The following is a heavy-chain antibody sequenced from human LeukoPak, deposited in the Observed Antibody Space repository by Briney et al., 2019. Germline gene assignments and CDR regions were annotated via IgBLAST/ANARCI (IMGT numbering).Heavy chain of an antibody. Sequence: NPGGSLRLSCAASGFIFSSHGMNWVRQAPGKGLEWVSSISSSSSYIYYADSVKGRFTISRDNAKNSLYLQMNSLRAEDTAVYYCARARGATVTPHAFDIWGQGTMVTVSS. D-gene: IGHD4-17*01. V-gene: IGHV3-21*01. CDR3: ARARGATVTPHAFDI. CDR2: ISSSSSYI. J-gene: IGHJ3*02. CDR1: GFIFSSHG.